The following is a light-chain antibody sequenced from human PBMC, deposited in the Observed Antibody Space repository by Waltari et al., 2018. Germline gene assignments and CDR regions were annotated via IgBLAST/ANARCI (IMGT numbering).Light chain of an antibody. CDR1: SSYIGRYDI. J-gene: IGLJ3*02. V-gene: IGLV2-23*02. CDR3: CSYAGNYIWV. Sequence: QSALTQPASVSGSPGQSVTISCTGASSYIGRYDIGSWYQQHPGNAPKLIICDVSKRPSGVSDRFSGSKSGDTASLTISGLQFEDEADYYCCSYAGNYIWVFGGGTRLTVL. CDR2: DVS.